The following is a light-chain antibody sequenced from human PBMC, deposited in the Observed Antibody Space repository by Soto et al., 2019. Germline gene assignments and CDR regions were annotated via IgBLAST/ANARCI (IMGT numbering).Light chain of an antibody. CDR1: QSVSNTY. Sequence: IVLTQSPGTLSLSPGDRATLSCRSSQSVSNTYVAWDQQKTGQAPRLLIYDKSSRVTGIPDRLSGSGPGTDLNLTISSLEPEDFAVFYCQKYGTSEIIFGQGTRLEIK. CDR3: QKYGTSEII. J-gene: IGKJ5*01. V-gene: IGKV3-20*01. CDR2: DKS.